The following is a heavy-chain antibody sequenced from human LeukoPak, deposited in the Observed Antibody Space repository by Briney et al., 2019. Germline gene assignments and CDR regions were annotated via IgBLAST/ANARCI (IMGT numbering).Heavy chain of an antibody. Sequence: PSETLSLTCTVSGGSISSYYWSWIRQPPGKGLEWIGYIYYSGSTNYNPSLNSRVTISVDTSKNQFSLKLSSVTAADTAVYYCARDRIAARLPYYYYYGMDVWGQGTTVTVSS. D-gene: IGHD6-6*01. J-gene: IGHJ6*02. CDR3: ARDRIAARLPYYYYYGMDV. CDR2: IYYSGST. CDR1: GGSISSYY. V-gene: IGHV4-59*01.